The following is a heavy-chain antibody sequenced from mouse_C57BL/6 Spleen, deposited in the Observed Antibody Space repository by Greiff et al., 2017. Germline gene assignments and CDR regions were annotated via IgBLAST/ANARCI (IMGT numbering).Heavy chain of an antibody. J-gene: IGHJ2*01. D-gene: IGHD2-3*01. Sequence: QVQLKQPGAELVMPGASVKLSCKASGYTFTSYWMHWVKQRPGQGLEWIGEIDPSDSYTNYNQKFKGKSTLTVDKSSSTAYMQLSSLTSEDSAVYYCARKGEWLLRFDYWGQGTTLTVSS. CDR2: IDPSDSYT. CDR3: ARKGEWLLRFDY. CDR1: GYTFTSYW. V-gene: IGHV1-69*01.